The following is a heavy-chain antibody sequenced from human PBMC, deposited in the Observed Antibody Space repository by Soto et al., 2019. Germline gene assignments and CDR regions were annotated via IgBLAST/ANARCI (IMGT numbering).Heavy chain of an antibody. J-gene: IGHJ6*03. CDR1: GFTFSSYW. CDR2: IKQDGSEK. CDR3: ARAYSNYPYYYYYMDV. Sequence: PGVSLRLSFAASGFTFSSYWMSWVRQAPGKGLEWVANIKQDGSEKYYVDSVKGRLTISRDNAKNSLYLQMNSLRAEDTAVYYCARAYSNYPYYYYYMDVWGKGTTVTVSS. D-gene: IGHD4-4*01. V-gene: IGHV3-7*01.